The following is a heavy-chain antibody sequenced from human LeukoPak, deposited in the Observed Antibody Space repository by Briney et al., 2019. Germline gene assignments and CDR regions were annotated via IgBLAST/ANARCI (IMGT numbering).Heavy chain of an antibody. D-gene: IGHD2-2*01. CDR2: ISYDGGNK. V-gene: IGHV3-30*04. CDR3: ARDKVIVAVPGVVADAFDI. Sequence: PGRSLRLSCVASGFTFSNYALHWVRQAPGKGLEWVAVISYDGGNKYYADSVKGRFTISRDNSKNTLYLQMNSLRAEDTSVYYCARDKVIVAVPGVVADAFDIWGQGTMVTVSS. CDR1: GFTFSNYA. J-gene: IGHJ3*02.